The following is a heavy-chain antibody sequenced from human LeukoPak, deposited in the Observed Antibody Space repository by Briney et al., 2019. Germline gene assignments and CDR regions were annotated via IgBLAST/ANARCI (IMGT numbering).Heavy chain of an antibody. Sequence: SETLSLTCAVYGGSFSGYYWNWNRQPPGKGLEWIGEINHSGSTNYNPSLKSRVTISVDTSKNQFSLKLSSVTAADTAVYFCASDSGWYDYWGQGTLVTVSS. V-gene: IGHV4-34*01. J-gene: IGHJ4*02. CDR3: ASDSGWYDY. D-gene: IGHD6-19*01. CDR2: INHSGST. CDR1: GGSFSGYY.